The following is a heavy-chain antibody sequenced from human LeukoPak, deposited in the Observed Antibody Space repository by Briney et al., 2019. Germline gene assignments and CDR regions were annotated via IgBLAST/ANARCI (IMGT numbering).Heavy chain of an antibody. CDR3: ARHSPSWGLRNFDY. Sequence: SETLSLTCSVSGDSIIGYYWGWIRQPPGKGLEWIGNIYYTGNTYYNSSLKSRVTISVDTSNKQFSLKLSPVTAADTAVYYCARHSPSWGLRNFDYWGQGSVVTVSS. CDR1: GDSIIGYY. D-gene: IGHD4-17*01. CDR2: IYYTGNT. J-gene: IGHJ4*02. V-gene: IGHV4-39*01.